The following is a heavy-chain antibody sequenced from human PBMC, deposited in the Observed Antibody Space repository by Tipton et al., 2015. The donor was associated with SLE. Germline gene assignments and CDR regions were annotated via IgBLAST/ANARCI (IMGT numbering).Heavy chain of an antibody. J-gene: IGHJ4*02. D-gene: IGHD6-13*01. Sequence: SLRLSCAASGFTFSSYWMSWVRQAPGKGLEWVANIKQGGSEKYYVDSVKGRFTISRDNAKNSLYLQMNSLRAEDTAVYYCARVDSEYSSSWYYFDYWGQGTLVTVSS. CDR1: GFTFSSYW. CDR3: ARVDSEYSSSWYYFDY. CDR2: IKQGGSEK. V-gene: IGHV3-7*01.